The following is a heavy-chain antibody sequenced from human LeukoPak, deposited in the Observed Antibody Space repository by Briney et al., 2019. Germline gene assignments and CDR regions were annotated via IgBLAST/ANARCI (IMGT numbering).Heavy chain of an antibody. CDR3: AKNGWQIDY. CDR2: ISGSGGST. CDR1: GITFSSYA. J-gene: IGHJ4*02. D-gene: IGHD2-15*01. V-gene: IGHV3-23*01. Sequence: PGGSLRLSCAASGITFSSYAMSWVRQAPGKGLEWVSGISGSGGSTYYADSVKGRFTISRDNSENTLYLQMNSLRAEDTAVYYCAKNGWQIDYWGQGTLVTVSS.